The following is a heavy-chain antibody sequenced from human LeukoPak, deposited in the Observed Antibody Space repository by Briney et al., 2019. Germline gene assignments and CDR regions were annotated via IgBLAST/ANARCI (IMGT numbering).Heavy chain of an antibody. CDR2: IYPGDSDT. V-gene: IGHV5-51*01. J-gene: IGHJ4*02. Sequence: GESLKISCKGSGYSFTSYWIGWVRQMPGKGLEWMGIIYPGDSDTRYSPSFQGQVTISADKSISTAYLQWSSLKASGTAMYYCARVSYVWGSYRSFDYWGQGTLVTVSS. D-gene: IGHD3-16*02. CDR3: ARVSYVWGSYRSFDY. CDR1: GYSFTSYW.